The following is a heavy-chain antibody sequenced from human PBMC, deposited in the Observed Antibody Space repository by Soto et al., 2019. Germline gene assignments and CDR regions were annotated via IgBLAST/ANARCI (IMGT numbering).Heavy chain of an antibody. CDR3: ARDHRYNWNDEGWFDP. Sequence: QVQLVQSGAEVKKPGASVKVSCKASGYMFSTYDINWVRQAPGQGLEWMGWLNPNSGNTGCAQKFQGRVTMTRNTSINTAYMELSSLGSDDTAVYYCARDHRYNWNDEGWFDPWGQGTLVTVSS. D-gene: IGHD1-20*01. CDR1: GYMFSTYD. V-gene: IGHV1-8*01. J-gene: IGHJ5*02. CDR2: LNPNSGNT.